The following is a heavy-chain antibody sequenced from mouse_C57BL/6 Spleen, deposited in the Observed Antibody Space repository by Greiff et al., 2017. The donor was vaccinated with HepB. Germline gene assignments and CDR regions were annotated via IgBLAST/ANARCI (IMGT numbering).Heavy chain of an antibody. J-gene: IGHJ1*03. CDR3: ASSTTVVADWYFDV. Sequence: VQLQQSGPGLVAPSQSLSITCTVSGFSLTSYGVSWVRQPPGKGLEWLGVIWGDGSTNYHSALISRLSISKDNSKSQVFLKLNSLQTDDTATYYCASSTTVVADWYFDVWGTGTTVTVSS. V-gene: IGHV2-3*01. CDR2: IWGDGST. CDR1: GFSLTSYG. D-gene: IGHD1-1*01.